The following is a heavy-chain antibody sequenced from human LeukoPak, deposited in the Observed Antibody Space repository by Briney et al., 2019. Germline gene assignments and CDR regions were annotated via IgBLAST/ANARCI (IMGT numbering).Heavy chain of an antibody. Sequence: SETLSLTCTVSGGSISSYYWSWIRQPPGKGLEWIGYIYYSGSTNYNPSLKSRVTISVDTSKNQFSLKLSSVTAADTAMYYCARSYQMLSLGYWGQGTLVTVSS. J-gene: IGHJ4*02. CDR2: IYYSGST. D-gene: IGHD2-2*01. CDR3: ARSYQMLSLGY. V-gene: IGHV4-59*12. CDR1: GGSISSYY.